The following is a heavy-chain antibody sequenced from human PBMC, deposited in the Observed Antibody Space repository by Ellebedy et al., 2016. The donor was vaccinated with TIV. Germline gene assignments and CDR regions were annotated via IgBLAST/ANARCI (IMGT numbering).Heavy chain of an antibody. CDR1: GFAFSRYS. V-gene: IGHV3-21*01. J-gene: IGHJ4*01. CDR2: ITDISAGI. Sequence: GESLKISXVASGFAFSRYSMNWLRQTPEKGLEWVSSITDISAGIFYADSVKGRFTISRDTAKNSLSLQMKGLRADDSAVYYCTRRVRATTPLDHWGQGTLVTVSS. D-gene: IGHD1-26*01. CDR3: TRRVRATTPLDH.